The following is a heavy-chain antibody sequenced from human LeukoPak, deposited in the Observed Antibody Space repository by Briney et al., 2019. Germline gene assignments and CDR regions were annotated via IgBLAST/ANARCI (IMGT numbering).Heavy chain of an antibody. CDR3: ASNYDFWSGYSSY. D-gene: IGHD3-3*01. CDR2: IKQDGSEK. CDR1: GFTFSSYA. J-gene: IGHJ4*02. Sequence: GGSLRLSCAASGFTFSSYAMSWVRQAPGKGLEWVANIKQDGSEKYYVDSVKGRFTISRDNAKNSLYLQMNSLRAEDTAVYYCASNYDFWSGYSSYWGQGTLVTVSS. V-gene: IGHV3-7*01.